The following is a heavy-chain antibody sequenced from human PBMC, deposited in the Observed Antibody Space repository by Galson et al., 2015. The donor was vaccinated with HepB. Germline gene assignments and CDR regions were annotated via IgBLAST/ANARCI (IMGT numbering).Heavy chain of an antibody. J-gene: IGHJ6*02. CDR2: IIPILGIA. V-gene: IGHV1-69*02. CDR3: AVAIAAAGTQGDGMDV. Sequence: SVKVSCKASGGTFSSYTISWVRQAPGQGLEWMGRIIPILGIANYAQKFQGRVTITADKSTSTAYMELSSLRSEDTAVYYCAVAIAAAGTQGDGMDVWGQGTTVTVSS. CDR1: GGTFSSYT. D-gene: IGHD6-13*01.